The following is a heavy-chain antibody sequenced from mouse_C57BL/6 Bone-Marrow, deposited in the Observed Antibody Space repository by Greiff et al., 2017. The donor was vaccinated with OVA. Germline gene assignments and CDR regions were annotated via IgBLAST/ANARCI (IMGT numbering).Heavy chain of an antibody. CDR3: ARDGNYSDYFDY. CDR2: IHPNSGST. V-gene: IGHV1-64*01. D-gene: IGHD2-1*01. J-gene: IGHJ2*01. Sequence: QVQLQQPGAELVKPGASVKLSCKASGYTFTSYWMHWVKQRPGQGLEWIGMIHPNSGSTNYNEKFKSKATLTVDKSSSTAYMQLSSLTSEDSAVYYCARDGNYSDYFDYWGQGTTLTVSS. CDR1: GYTFTSYW.